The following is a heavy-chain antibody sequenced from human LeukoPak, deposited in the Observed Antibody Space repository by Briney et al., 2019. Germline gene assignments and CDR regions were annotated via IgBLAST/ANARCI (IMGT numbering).Heavy chain of an antibody. CDR2: VYYSGTT. D-gene: IGHD5-24*01. Sequence: PSETLSLTCTVSGGSISSYYWSWIRQPPGRGLEWIGYVYYSGTTNYNPSLESRVTISVDTSRNQFSLKLSSVTAADTAVYYCARGEMATIIDYWGQGTLVTVSS. J-gene: IGHJ4*02. V-gene: IGHV4-59*01. CDR1: GGSISSYY. CDR3: ARGEMATIIDY.